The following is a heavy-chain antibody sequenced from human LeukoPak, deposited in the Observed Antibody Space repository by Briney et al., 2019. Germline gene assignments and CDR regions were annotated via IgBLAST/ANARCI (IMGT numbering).Heavy chain of an antibody. J-gene: IGHJ6*03. CDR3: ARRRSSSYYYYYMDV. V-gene: IGHV1-2*02. CDR2: INPNSGGT. D-gene: IGHD6-6*01. CDR1: GYTFTGYY. Sequence: GASVKVSCKASGYTFTGYYMHWVRQAPGQGLEWKGWINPNSGGTNYAQKFQGRVTMTRDTSISTAYMELSRLRSDDTAVYYCARRRSSSYYYYYMDVWGKGTTVTVSS.